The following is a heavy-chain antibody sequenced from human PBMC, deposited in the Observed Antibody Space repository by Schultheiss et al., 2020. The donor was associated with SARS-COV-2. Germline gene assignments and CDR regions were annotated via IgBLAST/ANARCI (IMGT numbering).Heavy chain of an antibody. CDR3: AKDAPLPWGSQHDFWSGYYMAEYFQH. J-gene: IGHJ1*01. CDR1: GYTFTGYY. D-gene: IGHD3-3*01. CDR2: INPNSGGT. Sequence: ASVKVSCKASGYTFTGYYMHWVRQAPGQGLEWMGWINPNSGGTNYAQKFQGRVTMTRDTSISTAYMELSRLRSDDTAVYYCAKDAPLPWGSQHDFWSGYYMAEYFQHWGQGTLVTVSS. V-gene: IGHV1-2*02.